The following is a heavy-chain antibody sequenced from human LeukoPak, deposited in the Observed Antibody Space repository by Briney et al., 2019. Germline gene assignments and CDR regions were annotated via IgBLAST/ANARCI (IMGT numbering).Heavy chain of an antibody. CDR2: IVGDSTDT. Sequence: ASVKISCKASGFTFTSSSIQWIRQARGQRLEWIGWIVGDSTDTYYAQRFQERVTVARDMSTSTAYLELSSLRSEDTAVYYCAADPDTTMAFDCWGQGTLVTVSS. CDR3: AADPDTTMAFDC. J-gene: IGHJ4*02. CDR1: GFTFTSSS. D-gene: IGHD5-18*01. V-gene: IGHV1-58*02.